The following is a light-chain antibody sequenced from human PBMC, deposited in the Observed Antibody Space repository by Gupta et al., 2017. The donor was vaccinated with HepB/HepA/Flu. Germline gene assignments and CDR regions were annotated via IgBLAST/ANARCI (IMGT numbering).Light chain of an antibody. CDR2: DAE. CDR1: RRHALYYNH. J-gene: IGLJ2*01. CDR3: SAYTGSSTVI. V-gene: IGLV2-14*03. Sequence: SALTQPASVSGSPGQSITVSCTGSRRHALYYNHVSWYQPHPGKAPKLIIYDAEQRPSGVSARFTGSQSGEAASLTISGLQAEDEADYYCSAYTGSSTVIFGGGTKLTVL.